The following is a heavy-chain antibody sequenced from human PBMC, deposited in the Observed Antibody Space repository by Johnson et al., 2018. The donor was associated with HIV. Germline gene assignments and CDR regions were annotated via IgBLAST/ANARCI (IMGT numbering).Heavy chain of an antibody. CDR3: ARGNVGGFDL. CDR2: INWNGGST. CDR1: GFTFEDYG. V-gene: IGHV3-20*04. Sequence: VQLVESGGGAVRPGGSLRLSCVVSGFTFEDYGMSWVRQAPGKGLEWVSAINWNGGSTTYADSVKGLFIISRDNAKNSLYLQMNSLRDEDTAFYYCARGNVGGFDLWGQGTTVTVSS. D-gene: IGHD1-26*01. J-gene: IGHJ3*01.